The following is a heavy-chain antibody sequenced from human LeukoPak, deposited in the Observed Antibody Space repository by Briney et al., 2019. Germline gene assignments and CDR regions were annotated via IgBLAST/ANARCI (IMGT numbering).Heavy chain of an antibody. Sequence: PGGSLRLSCEASGFTFSSYWMSWDRQAPGKGLEWVANIKTDGSEKYYVDSVKGRFTISRDNAKNSLYLQMNSLRAEDTAVYYCARDYTGYFPWGQGTLVIVSS. D-gene: IGHD3-9*01. CDR1: GFTFSSYW. CDR3: ARDYTGYFP. J-gene: IGHJ5*02. CDR2: IKTDGSEK. V-gene: IGHV3-7*03.